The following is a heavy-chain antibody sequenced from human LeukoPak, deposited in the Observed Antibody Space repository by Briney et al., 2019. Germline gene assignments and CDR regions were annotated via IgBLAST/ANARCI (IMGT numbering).Heavy chain of an antibody. CDR2: IRSSGTI. CDR3: ARSVLLWFGEPAPDY. V-gene: IGHV3-48*04. Sequence: GGSLRLSCAASGFTSGFMFSNYNMNWVRQAPGKGLEWVSYIRSSGTIYYADSVRGRFTISRDNAKNSLYLQMNSLRAEDTAVYYCARSVLLWFGEPAPDYWGQGTLVTVSS. CDR1: GFTSGFMFSNYN. D-gene: IGHD3-10*01. J-gene: IGHJ4*02.